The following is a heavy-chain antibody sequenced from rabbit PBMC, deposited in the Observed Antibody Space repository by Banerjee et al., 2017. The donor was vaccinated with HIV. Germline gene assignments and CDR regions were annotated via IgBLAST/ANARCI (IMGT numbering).Heavy chain of an antibody. CDR2: IGTVSGRI. D-gene: IGHD6-1*01. V-gene: IGHV1S43*01. CDR1: GIDFSSNA. Sequence: QEQLEESGGGLVKPGGTLTLTCKASGIDFSSNAMCWVRQAPGKGLELIACIGTVSGRIWYASWVNGRFTISLDNAQNTVFLQMTSLTAADTATYFCARTYTTYIDGGYGYATPTRLDLWGQGTLVTVS. J-gene: IGHJ3*01. CDR3: ARTYTTYIDGGYGYATPTRLDL.